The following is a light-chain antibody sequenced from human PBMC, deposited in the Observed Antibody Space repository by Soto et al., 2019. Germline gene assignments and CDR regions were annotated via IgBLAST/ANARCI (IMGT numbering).Light chain of an antibody. V-gene: IGLV2-14*01. CDR2: EVS. J-gene: IGLJ2*01. CDR3: SSYTSSSTVV. CDR1: SSDVGGYNY. Sequence: QLVLTQPASVSGSPGQSITISCTGTSSDVGGYNYVSWYQQHPGKAPKLMIYEVSNRPSGVSNRFSGSKSGNTASLTISGLQAEDEADYYCSSYTSSSTVVFGGGTKVTDL.